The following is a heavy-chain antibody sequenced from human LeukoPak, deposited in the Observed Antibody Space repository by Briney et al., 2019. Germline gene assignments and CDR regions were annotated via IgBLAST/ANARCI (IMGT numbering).Heavy chain of an antibody. CDR3: ARDPSSGWWGYYFDY. Sequence: GGSLRLSCAASGFTFSSYGMNWVRQAPGKGLEWVSSISSSSSYIYYADSVKGRFTISRDNAKNSLYLQMNSLRAEDTAVYYCARDPSSGWWGYYFDYWGQGTLVTVSS. CDR1: GFTFSSYG. CDR2: ISSSSSYI. J-gene: IGHJ4*02. V-gene: IGHV3-21*01. D-gene: IGHD6-19*01.